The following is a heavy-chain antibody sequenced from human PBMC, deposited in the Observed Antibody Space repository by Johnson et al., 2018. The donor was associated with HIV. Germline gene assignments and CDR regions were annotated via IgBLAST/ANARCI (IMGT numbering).Heavy chain of an antibody. J-gene: IGHJ3*02. D-gene: IGHD6-19*01. V-gene: IGHV3-11*04. Sequence: QMQLVESGGNLVKPGGSLRLSCAASGFTFSDYYMSWIRQAPGKGLEWISYISSSGSTIYYADSVKGRFTISRDNAKNSLYLQMNSLRAEDTAVYYCASGWGIVVSDAFDIWGQGTMVTVSS. CDR1: GFTFSDYY. CDR2: ISSSGSTI. CDR3: ASGWGIVVSDAFDI.